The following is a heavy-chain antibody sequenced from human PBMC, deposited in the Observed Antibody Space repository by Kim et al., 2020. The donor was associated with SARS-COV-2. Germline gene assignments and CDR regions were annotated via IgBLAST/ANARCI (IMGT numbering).Heavy chain of an antibody. CDR1: GGSFSGYY. J-gene: IGHJ4*02. D-gene: IGHD3-10*01. CDR3: ARVRGAIDDY. V-gene: IGHV4-34*01. Sequence: SETLSLTCAVYGGSFSGYYWSWIRQPPGKGLEWIGEINHSGSTNYNPSLKSRVTISVDTSKNQFSLKLSSVTAADTAVYYCARVRGAIDDYWGQGTLVT. CDR2: INHSGST.